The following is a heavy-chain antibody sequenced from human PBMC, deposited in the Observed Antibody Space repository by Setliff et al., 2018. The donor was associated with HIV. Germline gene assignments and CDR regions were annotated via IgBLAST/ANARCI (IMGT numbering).Heavy chain of an antibody. J-gene: IGHJ5*02. CDR2: IGSYSGYT. D-gene: IGHD2-2*01. CDR3: VRGHCNSDKCWYTWFDP. Sequence: ASVKVSCKASNYTLINYGVSWVRQAPGQGLEWMGWIGSYSGYTVYAQKFQDRLTMTTDTSTTTASMELRSLRSDDTAVYYCVRGHCNSDKCWYTWFDPWGQGTLVTVSS. CDR1: NYTLINYG. V-gene: IGHV1-18*01.